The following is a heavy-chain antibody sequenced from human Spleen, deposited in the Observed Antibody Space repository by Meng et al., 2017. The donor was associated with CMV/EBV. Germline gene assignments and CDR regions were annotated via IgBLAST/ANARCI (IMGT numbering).Heavy chain of an antibody. V-gene: IGHV3-53*01. Sequence: GESLKISCAASGFTVSSNYMSWVRQAPGKGLEWVSVIYSGGSTYYADSVKGRFTISRDNSKNTLYLQMNSLRAGDTAVYYCATTFESRGYYYYGMDLWGQGTTVTVSS. CDR3: ATTFESRGYYYYGMDL. CDR1: GFTVSSNY. D-gene: IGHD3-10*01. CDR2: IYSGGST. J-gene: IGHJ6*02.